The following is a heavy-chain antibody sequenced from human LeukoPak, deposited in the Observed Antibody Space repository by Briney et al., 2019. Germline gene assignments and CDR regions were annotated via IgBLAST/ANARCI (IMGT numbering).Heavy chain of an antibody. V-gene: IGHV3-21*01. J-gene: IGHJ4*02. D-gene: IGHD4-23*01. CDR3: ARTPNTGTVVTDDY. CDR1: GFTFSSYS. CDR2: ISSSSSYI. Sequence: GGSLRLSCAASGFTFSSYSMNWVRQAPGKGLEWVSSISSSSSYIYYADSVKGRFTISRDNAKNSLYLQMNSLRAKDTAVYYCARTPNTGTVVTDDYWGQGTLVTVSS.